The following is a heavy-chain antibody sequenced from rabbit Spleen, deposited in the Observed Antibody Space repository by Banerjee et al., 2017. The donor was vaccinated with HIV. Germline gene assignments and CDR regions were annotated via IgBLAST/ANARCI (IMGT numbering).Heavy chain of an antibody. Sequence: EQLEESGGGLVKPEGSLTLTCKASGFSFSDRDVMCWVRQAPGKGLEWIACIDTNDGDTDYANWPKGRFTISKTSSTTVTLQMTSLTAADTATYFCARNYVNAFDPWGQGTLVTVS. V-gene: IGHV1S45*01. D-gene: IGHD1-1*01. CDR2: IDTNDGDT. J-gene: IGHJ2*01. CDR3: ARNYVNAFDP. CDR1: GFSFSDRDV.